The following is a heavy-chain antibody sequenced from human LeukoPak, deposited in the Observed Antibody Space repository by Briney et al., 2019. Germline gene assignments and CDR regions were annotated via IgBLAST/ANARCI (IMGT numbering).Heavy chain of an antibody. D-gene: IGHD6-13*01. Sequence: ASVKVSCKASGYTFTSYGISWVRQAPGQGLEWMGWISAYNGNTNYAQKLQGRVTMTRDMSTSTVYMELSRLRSDDTAVYYCARGYSSSWDFDYWGQGTLVTVSS. CDR1: GYTFTSYG. V-gene: IGHV1-18*01. CDR3: ARGYSSSWDFDY. J-gene: IGHJ4*02. CDR2: ISAYNGNT.